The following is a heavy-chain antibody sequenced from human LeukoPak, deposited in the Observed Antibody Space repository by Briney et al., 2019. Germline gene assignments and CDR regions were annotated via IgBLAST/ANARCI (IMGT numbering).Heavy chain of an antibody. CDR3: ARDPRSSTSDNWFDP. CDR1: GYTFTSYD. CDR2: IIPIFGAA. J-gene: IGHJ5*02. D-gene: IGHD2-2*01. V-gene: IGHV1-69*13. Sequence: ASVKVSCKASGYTFTSYDINWVRQAPGQGLEWMGGIIPIFGAANYAQKFQGRVTITADESTSTAYMELSSLRSEDTAVYYCARDPRSSTSDNWFDPWGQGTLVTVSS.